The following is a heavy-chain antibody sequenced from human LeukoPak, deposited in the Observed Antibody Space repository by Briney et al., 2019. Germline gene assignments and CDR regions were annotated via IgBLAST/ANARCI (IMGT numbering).Heavy chain of an antibody. D-gene: IGHD6-13*01. CDR2: INHSGST. CDR1: GGSFSGYY. J-gene: IGHJ4*02. CDR3: ARGYSSSWYGPTTDY. Sequence: PSETLSLTCAVYGGSFSGYYWSWIRQPPGKGLEWIGEINHSGSTNYNPSLKSRATISVDTSKNQFSLKLSSVTAADTAVYYCARGYSSSWYGPTTDYWGQGTLVTVSS. V-gene: IGHV4-34*01.